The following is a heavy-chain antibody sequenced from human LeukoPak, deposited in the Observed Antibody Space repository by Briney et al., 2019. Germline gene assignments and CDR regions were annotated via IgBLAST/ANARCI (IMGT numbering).Heavy chain of an antibody. CDR3: ARDRYYGGLWFDP. CDR2: IYYSGST. J-gene: IGHJ5*02. Sequence: PSETLSLTCTVSGGSISSGGYYWSWIRQPPGKGLEWIGYIYYSGSTYYNPSLKSRVTISVDTSKNQFSLKLSSVTAADTAVYYCARDRYYGGLWFDPWGQGTLVTVSS. CDR1: GGSISSGGYY. V-gene: IGHV4-30-4*08. D-gene: IGHD3-10*01.